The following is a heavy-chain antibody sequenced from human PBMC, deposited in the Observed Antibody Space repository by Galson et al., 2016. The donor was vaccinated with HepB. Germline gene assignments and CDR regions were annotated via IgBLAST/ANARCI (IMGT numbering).Heavy chain of an antibody. CDR2: IYHSGST. V-gene: IGHV4-30-2*01. Sequence: LSLTCAVSGGSISSGGYSWGWIRQPPGKGLEWIGYIYHSGSTNYNPSLKSRVTISVDRSKNQISLKLSSVTAADTAVYYCARALWDFWSGHTRYFDYRGQGTLVTVSS. CDR3: ARALWDFWSGHTRYFDY. D-gene: IGHD3-3*01. CDR1: GGSISSGGYS. J-gene: IGHJ4*02.